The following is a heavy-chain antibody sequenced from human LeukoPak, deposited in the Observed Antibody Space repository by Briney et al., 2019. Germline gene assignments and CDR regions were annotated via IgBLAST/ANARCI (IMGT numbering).Heavy chain of an antibody. CDR2: INHSGST. Sequence: PSETLSLTCAVYGGSFSGFYWSWIRQPPGKGLEWIGEINHSGSTNYNPSLKSRVTISVDTSKNQFSLKLSSVTAADTAVYYCARTPRGYSGQGQNWFDPWGQGTLVTVSS. D-gene: IGHD5-12*01. V-gene: IGHV4-34*01. J-gene: IGHJ5*02. CDR1: GGSFSGFY. CDR3: ARTPRGYSGQGQNWFDP.